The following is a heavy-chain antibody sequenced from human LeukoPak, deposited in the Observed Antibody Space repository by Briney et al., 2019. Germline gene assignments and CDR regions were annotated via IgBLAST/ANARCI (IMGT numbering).Heavy chain of an antibody. CDR3: AKHLRFDYGHYGDCFDF. V-gene: IGHV3-66*04. Sequence: GGSLRLSCAASGFTVSSNYMSWVRQAPGKGLEWVSVIYSGGSTYYADSVKGRFTISRDNSKNTLYLQMNSLRAEDTAVYYCAKHLRFDYGHYGDCFDFWGQGTLATVSS. CDR2: IYSGGST. D-gene: IGHD4-17*01. J-gene: IGHJ4*02. CDR1: GFTVSSNY.